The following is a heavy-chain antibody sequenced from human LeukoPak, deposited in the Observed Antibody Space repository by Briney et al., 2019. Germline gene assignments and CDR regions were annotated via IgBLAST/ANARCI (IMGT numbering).Heavy chain of an antibody. V-gene: IGHV3-23*01. CDR1: GFTFSSYA. D-gene: IGHD5-24*01. CDR3: ARGRGWLQLRVYAFDI. CDR2: ISGSGGST. J-gene: IGHJ3*02. Sequence: PGGSLRLSCAASGFTFSSYAMSWVRQAPGKGLEWVSAISGSGGSTYYADSVKGRFTISRDNAKNSLYLQMNSLRAEDTAVYYCARGRGWLQLRVYAFDIWGQGTMVTVSS.